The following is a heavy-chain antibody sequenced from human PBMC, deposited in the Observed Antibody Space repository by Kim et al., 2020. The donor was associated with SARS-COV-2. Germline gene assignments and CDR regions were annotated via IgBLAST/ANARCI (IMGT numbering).Heavy chain of an antibody. J-gene: IGHJ4*02. CDR1: GFTFSSYA. CDR3: ARDAPPLVYYFLY. V-gene: IGHV3-30*04. D-gene: IGHD6-13*01. CDR2: ISYDGSNK. Sequence: GGSLRLSCAASGFTFSSYAIHWVRQAPDKGLEWVAVISYDGSNKYYADSVKGRFTISRDNSKNTLYLQMNSLSAEDTAVYYCARDAPPLVYYFLYWGQG.